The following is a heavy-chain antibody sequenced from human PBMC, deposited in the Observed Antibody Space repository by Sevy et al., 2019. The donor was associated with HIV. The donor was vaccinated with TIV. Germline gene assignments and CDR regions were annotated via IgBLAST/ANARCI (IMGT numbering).Heavy chain of an antibody. CDR2: IYPGDSDS. CDR1: GYSFTSHW. Sequence: GESLKISCKGSGYSFTSHWIAWVRQMPGKGLEWMGIIYPGDSDSRYSPSFQGQVTISADESISTAYLQWSSLKASDTDMYYCARHSDYCSGGSGYSRYYDGMDVWGQGTTVTVSS. J-gene: IGHJ6*02. D-gene: IGHD2-15*01. V-gene: IGHV5-51*01. CDR3: ARHSDYCSGGSGYSRYYDGMDV.